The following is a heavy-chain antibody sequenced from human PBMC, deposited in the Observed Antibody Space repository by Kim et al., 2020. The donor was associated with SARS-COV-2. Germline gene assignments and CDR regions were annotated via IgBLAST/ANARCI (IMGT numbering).Heavy chain of an antibody. CDR1: GGSISSYY. V-gene: IGHV4-59*13. J-gene: IGHJ6*02. D-gene: IGHD3-9*01. CDR2: IYYSGST. Sequence: SETLSLTCTVSGGSISSYYWSWIRQPPGKGLEWIGYIYYSGSTNYNPSLKSRVTISVDTSKNQFSLKLSSVTAADTAVYYCARDSPGYDILTGYRYYYGMDVWGQGTTVTVSS. CDR3: ARDSPGYDILTGYRYYYGMDV.